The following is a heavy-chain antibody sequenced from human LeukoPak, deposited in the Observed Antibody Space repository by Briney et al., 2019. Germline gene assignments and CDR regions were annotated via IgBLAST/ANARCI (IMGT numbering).Heavy chain of an antibody. Sequence: ASVKVSCKASGYTFTSYYMHWVRQAPGQGLEWMGIINPSGGSTSYAQKFQGRVTVTRDTSTSTVYMELSSLRSEDTAVYYCARANYKWEPQHHFDYWGQGTLVTVSS. V-gene: IGHV1-46*01. D-gene: IGHD1-26*01. CDR1: GYTFTSYY. CDR2: INPSGGST. CDR3: ARANYKWEPQHHFDY. J-gene: IGHJ4*02.